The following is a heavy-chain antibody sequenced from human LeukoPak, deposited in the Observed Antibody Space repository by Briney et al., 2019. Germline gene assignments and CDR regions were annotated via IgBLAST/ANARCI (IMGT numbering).Heavy chain of an antibody. D-gene: IGHD3-9*01. Sequence: PGGSLRLSCAASGFIFSSNAMSWVRQAPGKGLEWVSTVSGSGGSTYYADSVKGRFTISRDNSKNTLYLQMNSLRAEDTAVYYCAKFYDILTGYFDYWGQGTLVTVSS. CDR1: GFIFSSNA. J-gene: IGHJ4*02. V-gene: IGHV3-23*01. CDR3: AKFYDILTGYFDY. CDR2: VSGSGGST.